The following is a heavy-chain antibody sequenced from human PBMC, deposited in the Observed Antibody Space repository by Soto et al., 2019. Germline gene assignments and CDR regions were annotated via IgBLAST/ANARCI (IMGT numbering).Heavy chain of an antibody. CDR2: ISAYNGNT. V-gene: IGHV1-18*01. J-gene: IGHJ4*02. D-gene: IGHD3-10*01. Sequence: ASVKVSCKASGYTFTSYAMDWVRQAPGQGLEWMGWISAYNGNTNYAQKLQGRVTMTTDTSTSTAYMELRSLRSDDTAVYYCARDRSYYSDYWGQGTLVTGSS. CDR1: GYTFTSYA. CDR3: ARDRSYYSDY.